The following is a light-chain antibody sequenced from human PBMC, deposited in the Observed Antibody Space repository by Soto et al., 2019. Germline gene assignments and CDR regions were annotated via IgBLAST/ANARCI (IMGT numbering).Light chain of an antibody. Sequence: DIQMTQSPSTLSASVGDRVTITCRASQSIRSWLAWYQQKPGKAPKLLIYDASSLESGVPSRFSGSGSGTEFTLTISSLQPDDFATYYCQQYNSSLPFGQGTKVEIK. CDR3: QQYNSSLP. V-gene: IGKV1-5*01. J-gene: IGKJ1*01. CDR2: DAS. CDR1: QSIRSW.